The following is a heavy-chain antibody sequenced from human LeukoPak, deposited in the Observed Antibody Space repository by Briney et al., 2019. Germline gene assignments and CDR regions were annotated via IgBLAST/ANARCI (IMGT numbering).Heavy chain of an antibody. J-gene: IGHJ4*02. CDR1: GFTLSSYG. D-gene: IGHD3-22*01. CDR3: AKDVGYHYDTRFPT. CDR2: ITGSGGSI. Sequence: PGGSLRLSCAASGFTLSSYGMSWVRQAPGKGLEWVSDITGSGGSIYYADSVKGRFTISRDNSKNTLYLQMNSLRAEDTAVYYCAKDVGYHYDTRFPTWGQGTLVTVSS. V-gene: IGHV3-23*01.